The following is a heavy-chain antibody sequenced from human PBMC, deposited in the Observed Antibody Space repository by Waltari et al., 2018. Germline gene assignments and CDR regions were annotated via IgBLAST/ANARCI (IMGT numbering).Heavy chain of an antibody. J-gene: IGHJ2*01. CDR1: GSTSTGYY. V-gene: IGHV1-2*02. CDR3: ARDLRPHNWYFDL. Sequence: QVQLVQSGAEVKKPGASVKVSCKASGSTSTGYYIHWVRQSPGQGLEWMGWINPYSGGTEYAQKFQGRITMTRDTSISTAYLDLSRLRSDDTAVYYCARDLRPHNWYFDLWGRGTLVTVSS. CDR2: INPYSGGT.